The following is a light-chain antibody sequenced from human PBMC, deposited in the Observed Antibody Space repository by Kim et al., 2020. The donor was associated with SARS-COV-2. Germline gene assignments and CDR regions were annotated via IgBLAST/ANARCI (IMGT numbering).Light chain of an antibody. V-gene: IGKV3-15*01. CDR3: QHDS. Sequence: PATLAVPPGERAPLSCRASQSVGSKLSWYQQTPGQAPRLLICDASTRATAIPARFSGSGSGTDFTLTISSLQSEDFAVYYCQHDSFGGGTKVDIK. J-gene: IGKJ4*01. CDR1: QSVGSK. CDR2: DAS.